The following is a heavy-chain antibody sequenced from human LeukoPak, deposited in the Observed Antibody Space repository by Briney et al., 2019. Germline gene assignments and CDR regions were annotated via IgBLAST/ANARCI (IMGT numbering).Heavy chain of an antibody. Sequence: GRSLRLSCAASGFTFDDYVMHWVRQAPGKGLEWVSGISWNSGSIGYADSVKGRFTISRDNAKNSLYLQMNSLRAEDTALYYCAKGGGSSWFPYYFDYWGQGTLVSVSS. D-gene: IGHD6-13*01. CDR1: GFTFDDYV. V-gene: IGHV3-9*01. CDR3: AKGGGSSWFPYYFDY. J-gene: IGHJ4*02. CDR2: ISWNSGSI.